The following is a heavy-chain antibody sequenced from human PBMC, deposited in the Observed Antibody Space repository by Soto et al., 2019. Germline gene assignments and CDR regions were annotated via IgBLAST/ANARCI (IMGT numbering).Heavy chain of an antibody. J-gene: IGHJ4*02. D-gene: IGHD2-21*02. CDR3: ARDTAGLSY. V-gene: IGHV3-74*01. Sequence: EVQLVESGGGLVQPGGSLRLSCAASGFTFSNFRMHWVRQAPGKGLVWVALISNDGRSTNHADSVKGRFTISRDNAKSTLYLQLNSLMAEDTAVYYCARDTAGLSYWGQGTLVTVSS. CDR2: ISNDGRST. CDR1: GFTFSNFR.